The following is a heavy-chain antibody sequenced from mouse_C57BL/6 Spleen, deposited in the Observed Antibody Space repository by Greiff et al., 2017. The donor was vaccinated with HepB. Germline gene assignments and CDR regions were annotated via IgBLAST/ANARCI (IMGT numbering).Heavy chain of an antibody. CDR2: IYPGDGDT. CDR1: GYAFSSSW. J-gene: IGHJ2*01. Sequence: VQLQQSGPELVKPGASVKISCKASGYAFSSSWMNWVKQRPGKGLEWIGRIYPGDGDTNYNGKFKGKATLTADKSSSTAYMQLSSLTSEDSAVYFCARSYYGSRSFDYWGQGTTLTVSS. V-gene: IGHV1-82*01. CDR3: ARSYYGSRSFDY. D-gene: IGHD1-1*01.